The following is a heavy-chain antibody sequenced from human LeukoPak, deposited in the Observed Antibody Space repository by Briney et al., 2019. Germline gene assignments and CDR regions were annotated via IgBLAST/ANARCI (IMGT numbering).Heavy chain of an antibody. Sequence: GRSLRLSCAVSGFTFGSYTLHWVRQAPGKGLEWVALISNDGTKKFYADSVKGRFTISRDNSEDTVYLQMNSLRVEDTAVYYCAKMLSGSDDYWGQGTLVTVSS. V-gene: IGHV3-30-3*02. J-gene: IGHJ4*02. CDR1: GFTFGSYT. CDR2: ISNDGTKK. CDR3: AKMLSGSDDY. D-gene: IGHD3-10*01.